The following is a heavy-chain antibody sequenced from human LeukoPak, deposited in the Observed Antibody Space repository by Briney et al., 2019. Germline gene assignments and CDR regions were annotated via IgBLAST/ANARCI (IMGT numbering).Heavy chain of an antibody. CDR1: GYTFTSYG. V-gene: IGHV1-18*01. Sequence: GASVKVSCKASGYTFTSYGISWVRQAPGQGLEWMGWISAYNGNTNYAQKLQGRVTMTTDTSTSTAYMELRSLRSDDTAVYYCARDGEWGSSWYGRPLLRGPSYYYGMDVWGQGTTVTVSS. D-gene: IGHD6-13*01. CDR2: ISAYNGNT. CDR3: ARDGEWGSSWYGRPLLRGPSYYYGMDV. J-gene: IGHJ6*02.